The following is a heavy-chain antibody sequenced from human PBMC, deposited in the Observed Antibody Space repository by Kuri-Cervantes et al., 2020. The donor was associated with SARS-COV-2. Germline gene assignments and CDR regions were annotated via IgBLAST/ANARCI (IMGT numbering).Heavy chain of an antibody. J-gene: IGHJ4*02. V-gene: IGHV3-23*01. CDR2: ISGSGGST. Sequence: GGSLRLSCAASGFTFSSYAMSWVRQAPGKGLEWVSAISGSGGSTYYADSVKGRFTISRDNSKNTLYLLMNSLRAEDTAVYYCAKSRWQQLSWLDYWGQGTLVTVSS. CDR3: AKSRWQQLSWLDY. D-gene: IGHD6-13*01. CDR1: GFTFSSYA.